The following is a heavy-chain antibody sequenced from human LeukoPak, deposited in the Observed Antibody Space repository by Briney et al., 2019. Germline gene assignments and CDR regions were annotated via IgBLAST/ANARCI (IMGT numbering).Heavy chain of an antibody. V-gene: IGHV4-61*08. CDR2: NYYSGYT. J-gene: IGHJ5*02. CDR1: GGSISSGGYY. CDR3: ASSKTNGDSSGWYAWFDP. Sequence: SQTLSLTCTVSGGSISSGGYYWSWIRQHPGKGLEWIGFNYYSGYTNYNPSLKSRVTISVDTSKNQFSLKLSSVTAADTAVYYCASSKTNGDSSGWYAWFDPWGQGTLVTVSS. D-gene: IGHD6-19*01.